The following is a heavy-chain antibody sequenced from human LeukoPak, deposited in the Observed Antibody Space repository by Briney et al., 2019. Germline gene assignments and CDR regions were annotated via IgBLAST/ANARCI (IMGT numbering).Heavy chain of an antibody. CDR3: VKSGGYGLIDY. CDR2: IYYGGST. J-gene: IGHJ4*02. V-gene: IGHV4-39*01. D-gene: IGHD6-19*01. CDR1: GGSISSSNYY. Sequence: SETLSLTCTVSGGSISSSNYYWGWIRQPPGKGLEWIGNIYYGGSTYYNASLQSRVTISIDMSKNQFSLRLSSVTAADTAMYYCVKSGGYGLIDYWGQGTLVTVSS.